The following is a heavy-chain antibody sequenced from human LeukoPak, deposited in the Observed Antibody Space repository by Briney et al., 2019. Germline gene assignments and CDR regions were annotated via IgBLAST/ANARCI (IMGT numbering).Heavy chain of an antibody. J-gene: IGHJ4*02. D-gene: IGHD1-26*01. CDR3: AKETFFSGSYYAY. CDR1: GFTFSSYG. CDR2: ISYDGSNK. V-gene: IGHV3-30*18. Sequence: PGRSLRLSCAASGFTFSSYGMHWVRQAPGKGLEWVAVISYDGSNKYYADSVKGRFTISRDNSTNTLYLQMNSLRAEDTAVYYCAKETFFSGSYYAYWGQGTLVTVSS.